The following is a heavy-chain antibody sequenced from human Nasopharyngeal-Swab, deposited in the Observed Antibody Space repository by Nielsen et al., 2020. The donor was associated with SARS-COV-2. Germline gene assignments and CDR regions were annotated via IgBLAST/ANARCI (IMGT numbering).Heavy chain of an antibody. CDR3: ARDAPAHYGAFY. CDR2: INTGGTYT. CDR1: GFTFSNYW. Sequence: GESLKISCAASGFTFSNYWMHWVRQVPGEGPVWVSRINTGGTYTNYADSVKGRFTISRDDAKNTLHLQMNSLRNDDTAVYYCARDAPAHYGAFYWGRGTLVTVSS. J-gene: IGHJ4*02. D-gene: IGHD4-17*01. V-gene: IGHV3-74*01.